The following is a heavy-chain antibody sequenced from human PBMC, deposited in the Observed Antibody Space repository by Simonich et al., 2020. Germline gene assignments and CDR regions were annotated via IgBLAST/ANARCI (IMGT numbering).Heavy chain of an antibody. Sequence: EVQLVESGGGLVKPGGSLRLSCAASGFTFSSYSMNWVRQAPGEGLGCVSSISSISSDIYYADSVKGRFTISRDNAKNSLYLQMNSLRAEDTAVYYCARDAAGDYWGQGTLVTVSS. J-gene: IGHJ4*02. D-gene: IGHD6-13*01. CDR2: ISSISSDI. CDR1: GFTFSSYS. CDR3: ARDAAGDY. V-gene: IGHV3-21*01.